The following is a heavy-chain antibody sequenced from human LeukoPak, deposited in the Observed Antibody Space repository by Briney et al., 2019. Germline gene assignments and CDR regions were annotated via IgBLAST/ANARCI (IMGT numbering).Heavy chain of an antibody. CDR3: ARGSTQYSSGWYGLDY. CDR2: VNSDGSST. Sequence: GGSLRLSCAASGFTFSSYWMHWVRQAPGKGLVWVSRVNSDGSSTTYADSVKGRFTISRDNTKNTLYLQMNSLRAEDTAVYYCARGSTQYSSGWYGLDYWGQGTLVTVSS. CDR1: GFTFSSYW. V-gene: IGHV3-74*01. J-gene: IGHJ4*02. D-gene: IGHD6-19*01.